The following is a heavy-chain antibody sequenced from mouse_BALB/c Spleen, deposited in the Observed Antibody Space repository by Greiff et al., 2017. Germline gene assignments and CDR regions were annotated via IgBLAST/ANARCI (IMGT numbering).Heavy chain of an antibody. Sequence: EVQLQQSGPGLVKPSQSLSLTCSVTGYSITSGYYWNWIRQFPGNKLEWMGYISYDGSNNYNPSLKNRISITRDTSKNQFFLKLNSVTTEDTATYYCARSLYDGYLYYFDYWGQGTTLTVSS. J-gene: IGHJ2*01. CDR1: GYSITSGYY. CDR3: ARSLYDGYLYYFDY. CDR2: ISYDGSN. V-gene: IGHV3-6*02. D-gene: IGHD2-3*01.